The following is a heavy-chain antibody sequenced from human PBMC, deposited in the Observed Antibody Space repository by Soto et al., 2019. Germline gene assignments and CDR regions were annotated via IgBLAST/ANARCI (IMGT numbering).Heavy chain of an antibody. J-gene: IGHJ4*02. V-gene: IGHV1-69*13. CDR2: TIPIFGTA. D-gene: IGHD3-22*01. CDR3: ARGMKYYYDSSGYYSLDY. CDR1: GGTFSSYA. Sequence: SVKVSCKASGGTFSSYAISWVRQAPGQGLEWMGGTIPIFGTANYAQKFQGRVTITADESTSTAYMELSSLRSEDTAVYYCARGMKYYYDSSGYYSLDYWGQGTLVTVSS.